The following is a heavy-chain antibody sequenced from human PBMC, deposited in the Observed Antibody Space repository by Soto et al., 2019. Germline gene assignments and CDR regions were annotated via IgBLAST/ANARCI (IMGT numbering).Heavy chain of an antibody. Sequence: SETLSLTCTVSGYSISSGGFYWSWISQHPGKGLAWIGYIYYSGSTYYNPSLKSRVTISVDTSKNQFSLKLSSVTAADTAVYYCAPQRLGGEKRGYWGQGTLVTVYS. CDR3: APQRLGGEKRGY. J-gene: IGHJ4*02. V-gene: IGHV4-31*03. CDR2: IYYSGST. CDR1: GYSISSGGFY. D-gene: IGHD4-17*01.